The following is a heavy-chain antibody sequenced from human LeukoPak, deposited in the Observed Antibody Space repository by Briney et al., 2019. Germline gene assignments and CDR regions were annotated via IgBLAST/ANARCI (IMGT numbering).Heavy chain of an antibody. V-gene: IGHV1-2*02. CDR2: INPNSGGT. J-gene: IGHJ4*02. Sequence: ASVKVSCKASGYTFTGYYMHWVRQARGQGLEWMGWINPNSGGTNYAQKCQGRVTMTRDTYISTAYMELSRLRSDDTAVYYCARVITGGVNYWGQGTLVTVSS. CDR3: ARVITGGVNY. CDR1: GYTFTGYY. D-gene: IGHD3-16*01.